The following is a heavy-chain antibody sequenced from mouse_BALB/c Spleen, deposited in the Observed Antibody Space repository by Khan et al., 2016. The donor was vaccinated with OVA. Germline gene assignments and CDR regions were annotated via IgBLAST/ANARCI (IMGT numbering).Heavy chain of an antibody. CDR2: INPSTDYT. CDR3: VNHGSSSAWFTY. Sequence: QIQLVQSGAELAKPGASVKMSCKASGYTFTSYWMHWVKQRPGQGLEWIGYINPSTDYTDYNQKFKDKATLTVDKSSSTAYMQLTSLTSKDSAVYYCVNHGSSSAWFTYWGQGTLVTVSA. CDR1: GYTFTSYW. J-gene: IGHJ3*01. V-gene: IGHV1-7*01. D-gene: IGHD1-1*01.